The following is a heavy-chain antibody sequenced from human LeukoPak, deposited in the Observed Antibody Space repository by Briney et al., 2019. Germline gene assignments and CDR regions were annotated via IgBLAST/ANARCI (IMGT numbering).Heavy chain of an antibody. CDR3: ARVGEGFYYGSGRPNYYYYYMDV. D-gene: IGHD3-10*01. Sequence: GASVKVSCKASGYTFTGYYMHWVRQAPGQGLEWMGRINPNSGGTNYAQKFQGRVTMTRDTYISTAYMELSRLRSDDTAVYYCARVGEGFYYGSGRPNYYYYYMDVWGKGTTVTVSS. V-gene: IGHV1-2*06. J-gene: IGHJ6*03. CDR2: INPNSGGT. CDR1: GYTFTGYY.